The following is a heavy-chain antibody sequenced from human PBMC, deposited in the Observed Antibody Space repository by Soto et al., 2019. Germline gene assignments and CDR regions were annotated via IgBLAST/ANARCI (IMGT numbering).Heavy chain of an antibody. D-gene: IGHD4-4*01. J-gene: IGHJ4*02. Sequence: QITLKESGPPLVKPTQTLTLTCTFSGFSLSTSGVGVGWIRQPPGKALEWLALIYWDDDKRYSPSLKSRLTITKDTSKNQVVLTMTNMDPVDTATYYCAHIDRHLPMTTVDYWGQGTLVTVSS. CDR1: GFSLSTSGVG. V-gene: IGHV2-5*02. CDR3: AHIDRHLPMTTVDY. CDR2: IYWDDDK.